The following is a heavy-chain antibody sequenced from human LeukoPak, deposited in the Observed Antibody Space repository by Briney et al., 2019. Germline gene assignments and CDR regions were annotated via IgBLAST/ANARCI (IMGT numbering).Heavy chain of an antibody. CDR2: ISGSGGST. CDR3: AKVTTVVNLGYFDY. D-gene: IGHD4-23*01. CDR1: GFTFSSYG. J-gene: IGHJ4*02. Sequence: EGSLRLSCAASGFTFSSYGMSWVRQAPGKGLEWVSAISGSGGSTYYADSVKGRFTISRDNSKNTLYLQMNSLRAEDTAVYYCAKVTTVVNLGYFDYWGQGTLVTVSS. V-gene: IGHV3-23*01.